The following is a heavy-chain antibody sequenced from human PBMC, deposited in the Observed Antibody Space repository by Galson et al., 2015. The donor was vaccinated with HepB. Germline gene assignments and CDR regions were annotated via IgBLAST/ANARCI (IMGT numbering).Heavy chain of an antibody. V-gene: IGHV3-7*01. CDR2: INQGGGEE. J-gene: IGHJ3*02. CDR3: AADPELGIATAHI. CDR1: GFTFSSYW. Sequence: SLRLSCAASGFTFSSYWMSWVRQAPGKGLEWVANINQGGGEENYGDSVRGRFTISRDNARNSLYLQMNSLRAEDTAVYYCAADPELGIATAHICGQGTVDTVSS. D-gene: IGHD1-14*01.